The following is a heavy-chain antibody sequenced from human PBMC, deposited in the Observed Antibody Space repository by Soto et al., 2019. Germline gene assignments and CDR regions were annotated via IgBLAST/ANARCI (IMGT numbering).Heavy chain of an antibody. CDR3: ASLPGTYDFWSGYYLSFYFDY. CDR2: INHSGST. V-gene: IGHV4-34*01. CDR1: GGSFSGYY. J-gene: IGHJ4*02. Sequence: ASETLSLTCAVYGGSFSGYYWSWIRQPPGKGLEWIGEINHSGSTNYNPSLKSRVTISVDTSKNQFSLKLSSVTAADTAVYYCASLPGTYDFWSGYYLSFYFDYWGQGTLVTVSS. D-gene: IGHD3-3*01.